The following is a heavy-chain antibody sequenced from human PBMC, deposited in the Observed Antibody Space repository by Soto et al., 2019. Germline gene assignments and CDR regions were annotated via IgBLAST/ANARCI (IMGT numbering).Heavy chain of an antibody. V-gene: IGHV4-59*08. CDR3: ARLVYYYYYMDV. J-gene: IGHJ6*03. CDR2: IYYSGST. Sequence: QVQLQASGPGLVKPSETLSLTCTVSGGSISSYYWSWIRQPPGKGLEWIGYIYYSGSTNYNPSLKSRVTISVDTSKNQFSLKLSSVTAADTAVYYCARLVYYYYYMDVWGKGTTVTVSS. CDR1: GGSISSYY.